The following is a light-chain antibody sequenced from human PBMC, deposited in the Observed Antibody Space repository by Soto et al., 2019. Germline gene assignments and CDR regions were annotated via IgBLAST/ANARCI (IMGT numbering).Light chain of an antibody. CDR3: QHYNSYSWT. V-gene: IGKV1-5*03. CDR1: QTISSW. CDR2: KAS. Sequence: DIQMTQSPSTLSGSVGDRVTITCRASQTISSWLAWYQQKPGKAPKLLIYKASTLKSGVPSRFSGSGSGTEFTLTISSLQPDDFATYYCQHYNSYSWTFGQGTKADIK. J-gene: IGKJ1*01.